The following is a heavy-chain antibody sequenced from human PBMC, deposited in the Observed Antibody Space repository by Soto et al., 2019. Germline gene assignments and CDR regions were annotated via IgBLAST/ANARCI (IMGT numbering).Heavy chain of an antibody. CDR2: INHSGST. Sequence: PWETLSLTCAVYGGSFSGYYWSWIRQPPGKGLEWIGEINHSGSTNYNPSLKSRVTISVDTSKNQFSLKLSSVTAADTAVYYCARERYDFWSGYYKDLRATGYGMDVWGQGTTVTVSS. J-gene: IGHJ6*02. D-gene: IGHD3-3*01. CDR3: ARERYDFWSGYYKDLRATGYGMDV. V-gene: IGHV4-34*01. CDR1: GGSFSGYY.